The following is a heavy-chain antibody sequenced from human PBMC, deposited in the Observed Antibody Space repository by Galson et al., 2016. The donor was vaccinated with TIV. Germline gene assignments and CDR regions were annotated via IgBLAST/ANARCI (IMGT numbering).Heavy chain of an antibody. CDR2: TLYDGTKK. D-gene: IGHD3-3*01. V-gene: IGHV3-30*18. CDR3: VKERLKFWSISLHSFDS. J-gene: IGHJ4*02. Sequence: SLRLSCAASGFTFSSYGMHWVRQAPGKGLEWVAVTLYDGTKKFYADSVKGRFTISKDNSKNTVSLEMNSLRPEDTAVYYCVKERLKFWSISLHSFDSWGQGTLVTVSS. CDR1: GFTFSSYG.